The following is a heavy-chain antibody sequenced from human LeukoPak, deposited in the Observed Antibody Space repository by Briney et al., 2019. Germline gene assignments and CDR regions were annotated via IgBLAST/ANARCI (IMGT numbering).Heavy chain of an antibody. J-gene: IGHJ4*02. V-gene: IGHV3-30*03. Sequence: GGSLRLSCAASGFTFSSYGMHWVRQAPGKGLEWVAVISYDGSNKYYADSVKGRFTISRDNSKNTLYLQMNSLNTEDTAVYYCGRVVTYDSRAYYLDYWGQGTLVTVSA. CDR1: GFTFSSYG. CDR2: ISYDGSNK. D-gene: IGHD3-22*01. CDR3: GRVVTYDSRAYYLDY.